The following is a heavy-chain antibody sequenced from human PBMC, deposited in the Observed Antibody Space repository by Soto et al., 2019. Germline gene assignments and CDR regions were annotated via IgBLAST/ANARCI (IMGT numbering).Heavy chain of an antibody. J-gene: IGHJ5*02. V-gene: IGHV3-30-3*01. D-gene: IGHD2-21*02. CDR1: EFTFSTYA. CDR3: ARDKAGRFCSGGDCYTNWFGP. CDR2: ISYDGSKK. Sequence: QVYLVESGGGVVLPGRSLRLSCAASEFTFSTYALHWVRQAPGKGLEWLAVISYDGSKKYYADSVKGRFTISRDNSKNTVYLQMDRLRAEDTALYYCARDKAGRFCSGGDCYTNWFGPWGQGTLVTVSS.